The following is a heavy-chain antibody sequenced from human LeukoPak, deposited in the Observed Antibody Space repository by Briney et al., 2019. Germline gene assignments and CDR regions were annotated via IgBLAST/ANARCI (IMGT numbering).Heavy chain of an antibody. CDR3: ARVGAATYTFDI. V-gene: IGHV3-30*02. CDR2: IRFDGTVA. CDR1: GFTFRTSA. J-gene: IGHJ3*02. D-gene: IGHD3-16*01. Sequence: PGGSLRLSCAASGFTFRTSAMNWVRQAPGKGLEWVAFIRFDGTVAEYGDSVKGRFTISRDNAKNTLYLQMNSLRAEDTAVYYCARVGAATYTFDIWGQGTMVTVSS.